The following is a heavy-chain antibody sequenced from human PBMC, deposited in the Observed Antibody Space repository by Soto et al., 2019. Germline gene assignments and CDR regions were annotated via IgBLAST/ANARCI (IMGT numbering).Heavy chain of an antibody. CDR3: AKSSSSSSGYKDYYYYGMDV. CDR1: GFTFSSNA. D-gene: IGHD6-6*01. CDR2: ISGSGYST. Sequence: EVQLLESGGGFEQPGGSLRLSCAASGFTFSSNAMSWVRQAPGKGLEWVTAISGSGYSTYYADSVKGRFTISRDNSKNTLYLQMNSLRAEDTAVYYCAKSSSSSSGYKDYYYYGMDVW. V-gene: IGHV3-23*01. J-gene: IGHJ6*01.